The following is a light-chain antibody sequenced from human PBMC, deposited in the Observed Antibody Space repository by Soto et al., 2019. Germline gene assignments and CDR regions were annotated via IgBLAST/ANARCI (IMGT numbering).Light chain of an antibody. J-gene: IGKJ1*01. CDR1: QSVSNNY. Sequence: VLTQSPGTLSLSPGERATLSCRASQSVSNNYLAWYQHKPGQAPRLLIYGASNRAPGIPDRFSGSGSGPDFTLTISRLEPEDFAVYYCQQYAASPRTFGQGTLMEVK. CDR3: QQYAASPRT. V-gene: IGKV3-20*01. CDR2: GAS.